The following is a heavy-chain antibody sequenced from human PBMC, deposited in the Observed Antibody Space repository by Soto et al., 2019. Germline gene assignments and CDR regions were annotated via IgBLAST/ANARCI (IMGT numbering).Heavy chain of an antibody. Sequence: PGGSLRLSCAASGFTFSSYGMHWVRQAPGKGLEWVAVISYDGSNKYYADSVKGRFTISRDNSKNSLYLQMNSLRAEDTALYYCAKVYSSGYYYAPFDYWGQGT. CDR2: ISYDGSNK. D-gene: IGHD3-22*01. V-gene: IGHV3-30*18. CDR3: AKVYSSGYYYAPFDY. CDR1: GFTFSSYG. J-gene: IGHJ4*02.